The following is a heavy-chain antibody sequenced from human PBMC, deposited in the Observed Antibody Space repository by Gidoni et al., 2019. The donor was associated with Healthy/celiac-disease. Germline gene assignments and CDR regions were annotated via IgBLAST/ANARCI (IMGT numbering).Heavy chain of an antibody. CDR3: ARDDEGAFDI. Sequence: QVQLVESGGGVVQPGRSLRLPCVASGFTFSSYGMHWVRQAPGKGLEWVAVIWYDGSNKYYADSGKGRFTISRDNSKNTLYLQMNSLRAEDTAVYYCARDDEGAFDIWGQGTMVTVSS. J-gene: IGHJ3*02. CDR2: IWYDGSNK. CDR1: GFTFSSYG. V-gene: IGHV3-33*01.